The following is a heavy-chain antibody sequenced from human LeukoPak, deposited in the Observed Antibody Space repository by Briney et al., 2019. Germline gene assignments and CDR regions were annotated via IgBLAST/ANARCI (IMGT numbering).Heavy chain of an antibody. V-gene: IGHV4-59*01. CDR2: IYYSGST. Sequence: SETLSLTCTVFGGSISSYYWSWIRQPPGKGLEWIGYIYYSGSTNYNPSLKSRVTISVDTSKNQFSLKLSSVTAADTAVYYCARVSCDFWSGYFFLGMDVWGQGTTVTVSS. CDR1: GGSISSYY. D-gene: IGHD3-3*01. J-gene: IGHJ6*02. CDR3: ARVSCDFWSGYFFLGMDV.